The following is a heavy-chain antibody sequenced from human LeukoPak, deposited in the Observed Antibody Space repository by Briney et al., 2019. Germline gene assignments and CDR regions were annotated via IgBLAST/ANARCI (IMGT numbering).Heavy chain of an antibody. Sequence: SETLSLTCTVSGGSISISSYYWGWIRQPPGKGLEWIGSIYYSGSTYYNPSLKSRVTISVDTSKNQFSLKLSSVTAADTAVYYCARYYYGSGRYFDYWGQGTLVTVSS. V-gene: IGHV4-39*01. J-gene: IGHJ4*02. CDR2: IYYSGST. CDR3: ARYYYGSGRYFDY. D-gene: IGHD3-10*01. CDR1: GGSISISSYY.